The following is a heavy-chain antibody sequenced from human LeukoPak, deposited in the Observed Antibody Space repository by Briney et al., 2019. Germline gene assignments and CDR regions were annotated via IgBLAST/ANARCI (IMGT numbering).Heavy chain of an antibody. CDR3: ARLKIRDGAYYYDFWSGYHYYFDY. CDR1: GGSISSSSYY. V-gene: IGHV4-39*01. CDR2: IYYSGST. D-gene: IGHD3-3*01. Sequence: SETLSLTCTVSGGSISSSSYYWGWVRQPPGKGLEWIGSIYYSGSTYYNPSLKSRVTISVDTSKNQFSLKLSSVTAADTAVYYCARLKIRDGAYYYDFWSGYHYYFDYWGQGTLVTVSS. J-gene: IGHJ4*02.